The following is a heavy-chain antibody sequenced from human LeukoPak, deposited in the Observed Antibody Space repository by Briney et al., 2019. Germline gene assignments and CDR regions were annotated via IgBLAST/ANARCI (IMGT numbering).Heavy chain of an antibody. CDR2: IYYSGST. J-gene: IGHJ1*01. CDR3: ARVGSSRGYFQH. D-gene: IGHD6-13*01. CDR1: GGSISSYY. V-gene: IGHV4-59*01. Sequence: SETQSLTCTVSGGSISSYYWSWIRQPPGKGLEWIGYIYYSGSTNYNPSLKSRVTISVDTSKNQFSLKLSSVTAADTAVYYCARVGSSRGYFQHWGQGTLVTVSS.